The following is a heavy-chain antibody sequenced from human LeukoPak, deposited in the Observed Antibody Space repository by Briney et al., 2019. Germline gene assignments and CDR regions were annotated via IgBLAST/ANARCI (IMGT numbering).Heavy chain of an antibody. J-gene: IGHJ4*02. CDR1: GFTLSDNY. CDR2: ISSSGNTT. Sequence: GGSLRLSCAASGFTLSDNYMSWIRQAPGKGLEWVSYISSSGNTTYNADSVKGRFSITRDNAKNSLYLQMNSLRAEDTAVYYCARVQIYDYVWGTHYFYFDYWGQGTLVTVSS. V-gene: IGHV3-11*04. CDR3: ARVQIYDYVWGTHYFYFDY. D-gene: IGHD3-16*01.